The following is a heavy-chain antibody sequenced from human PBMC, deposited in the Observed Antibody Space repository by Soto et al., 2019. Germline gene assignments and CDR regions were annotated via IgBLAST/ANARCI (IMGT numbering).Heavy chain of an antibody. D-gene: IGHD2-2*01. V-gene: IGHV3-74*01. J-gene: IGHJ4*02. CDR1: GFTFSIYW. Sequence: PWGSLLLSCASSGFTFSIYWMHWVRQAPGKGLVLVSRINRDGSDTAYADSVKGRFTISRDNAKDTLYLQMNSLRAEDTAVYFCTRDIRAYCSSTSCYELGYWGQGTLVTVSS. CDR2: INRDGSDT. CDR3: TRDIRAYCSSTSCYELGY.